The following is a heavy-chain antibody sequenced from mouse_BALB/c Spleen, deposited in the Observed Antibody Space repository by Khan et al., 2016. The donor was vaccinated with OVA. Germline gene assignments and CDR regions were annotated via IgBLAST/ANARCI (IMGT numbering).Heavy chain of an antibody. CDR3: VRSGYGSFAF. D-gene: IGHD1-2*01. V-gene: IGHV1S29*02. J-gene: IGHJ3*01. CDR2: FFPNSGGS. CDR1: GYTFTDYN. Sequence: VQLQQPGPEVVKPGASVKISCKASGYTFTDYNMDWVKQRHGKNLEWIGYFFPNSGGSGYNQKFKTKATLTVDLSSSTAYMDLHSLTSEDSACYYCVRSGYGSFAFWGQGTLVTVSA.